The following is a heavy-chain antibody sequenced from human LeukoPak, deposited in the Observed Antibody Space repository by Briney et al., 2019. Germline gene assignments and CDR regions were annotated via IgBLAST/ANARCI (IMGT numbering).Heavy chain of an antibody. CDR3: ARGDVLLWFGELLGDQTFDY. CDR1: GGSISTYY. CDR2: IYYTGNT. J-gene: IGHJ4*02. D-gene: IGHD3-10*01. Sequence: SETLSLTCTVSGGSISTYYWTWIRQPPGKGLEWIGYIYYTGNTNYNPSLRSRVTVSVDTSKNQISLKLNSVTAADTAVYYCARGDVLLWFGELLGDQTFDYWGQGTLVTVSS. V-gene: IGHV4-59*01.